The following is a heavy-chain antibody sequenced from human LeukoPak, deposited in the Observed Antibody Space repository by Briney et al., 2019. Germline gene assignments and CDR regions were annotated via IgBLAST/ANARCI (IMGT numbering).Heavy chain of an antibody. D-gene: IGHD3-10*01. Sequence: SETLSLTCAVYGGSFSGYYWSWIRRPPGKGLEWIGEINHSGSTNYNPSLKSRVTISVDTSKNQFSLKLSSVTAADTAVYYCARLAYYYGSGSWVAFDIWGQGTMVTVSS. CDR3: ARLAYYYGSGSWVAFDI. CDR1: GGSFSGYY. V-gene: IGHV4-34*01. J-gene: IGHJ3*02. CDR2: INHSGST.